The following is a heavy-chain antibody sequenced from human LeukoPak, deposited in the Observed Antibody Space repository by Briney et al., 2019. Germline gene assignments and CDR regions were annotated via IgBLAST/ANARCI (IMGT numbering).Heavy chain of an antibody. D-gene: IGHD6-13*01. J-gene: IGHJ6*03. CDR1: GGSISSSSYY. CDR3: ARHEGYSSSWYGYYYYYMDV. V-gene: IGHV4-39*01. CDR2: IYYSGST. Sequence: HSETLSLTCTVSGGSISSSSYYWGWIRQPPGKGLAWIGSIYYSGSTYYNPSLKSRVTISVDTSKNQFSLKLSSVTAADTAVSYCARHEGYSSSWYGYYYYYMDVWGKGTTVTISS.